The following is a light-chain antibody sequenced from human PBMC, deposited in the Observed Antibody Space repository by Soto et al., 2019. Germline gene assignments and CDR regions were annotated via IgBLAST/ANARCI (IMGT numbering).Light chain of an antibody. CDR3: QSYDSSLSGVV. Sequence: QSVLTQPPSVSGVPGQRVTISCTGSSSNIGAGYDVHWYQQLPGTAPKLLIYGNSNRPSGVPDRFSGSKSGTSASLAITGLQDEDEADYYCQSYDSSLSGVVFGGGTKVTVL. CDR1: SSNIGAGYD. CDR2: GNS. V-gene: IGLV1-40*01. J-gene: IGLJ2*01.